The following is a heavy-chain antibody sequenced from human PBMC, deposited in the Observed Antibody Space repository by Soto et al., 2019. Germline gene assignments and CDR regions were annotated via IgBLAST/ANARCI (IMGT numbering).Heavy chain of an antibody. Sequence: SVKVSCKASGGTFRNYGIGWVRQAPGQGLGWMGGIIPVFGTTNYAQKFQGRVTITADESTSTAYIEVSSLRSEDTAMFYCGRYCSGGSCHTLDYYGMDVWGQGTTVTVSS. CDR3: GRYCSGGSCHTLDYYGMDV. CDR1: GGTFRNYG. CDR2: IIPVFGTT. D-gene: IGHD2-15*01. V-gene: IGHV1-69*13. J-gene: IGHJ6*02.